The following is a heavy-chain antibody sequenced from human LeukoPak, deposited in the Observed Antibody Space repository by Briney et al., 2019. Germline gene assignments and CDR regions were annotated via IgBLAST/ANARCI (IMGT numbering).Heavy chain of an antibody. CDR2: ISYDGSNK. V-gene: IGHV3-30*18. J-gene: IGHJ4*02. Sequence: PGRSLRLSCAASGFTFSNYGIHWVRQAPGKGLEWVAVISYDGSNKYYADSVKGRFTISRDNSKNTLYLQMNSLRAEDTAVYFCAKDRQVGRYFDWLPHYWGQGTLVTVSS. D-gene: IGHD3-9*01. CDR3: AKDRQVGRYFDWLPHY. CDR1: GFTFSNYG.